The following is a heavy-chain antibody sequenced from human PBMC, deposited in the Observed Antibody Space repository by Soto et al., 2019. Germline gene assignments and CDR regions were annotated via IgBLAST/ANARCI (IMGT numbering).Heavy chain of an antibody. CDR1: GDSIIGIYH. CDR2: IYYSGST. V-gene: IGHV4-39*01. D-gene: IGHD1-26*01. J-gene: IGHJ6*02. CDR3: ARLGSGSYYGYYYGMDV. Sequence: KSSETLSLTCAVSGDSIIGIYHWGWIRQPPGKGLEWIGSIYYSGSTYYNPSLKSRVTISVDTSKNQFSLKLSSVTAADTAVYYCARLGSGSYYGYYYGMDVWGQGTTVTVSS.